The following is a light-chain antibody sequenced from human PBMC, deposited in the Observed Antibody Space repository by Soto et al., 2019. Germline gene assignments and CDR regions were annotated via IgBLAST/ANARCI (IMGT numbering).Light chain of an antibody. J-gene: IGKJ5*01. CDR3: MQRTHWPIT. Sequence: DVVMTQSPLSLPVTLGQPASISCRSNQSLVHSDGIAYFSWFQQRQGRSPRRLIYKVSNRDSGVTDRFSVSGSGTDLALKISRVEAEDVGVYYCMQRTHWPITFGQGTRLEIK. V-gene: IGKV2-30*02. CDR1: QSLVHSDGIAY. CDR2: KVS.